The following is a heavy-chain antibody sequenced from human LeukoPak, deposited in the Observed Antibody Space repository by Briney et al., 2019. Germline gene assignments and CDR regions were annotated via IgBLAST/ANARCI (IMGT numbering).Heavy chain of an antibody. CDR1: GGSISSYY. CDR2: IFTSGWT. CDR3: ATSHDVKTAPYDL. J-gene: IGHJ5*02. D-gene: IGHD2-21*01. V-gene: IGHV4-4*09. Sequence: SETLSLTCTVSGGSISSYYWSWVRQSPGKGLEWIGYIFTSGWTDYNPSLKSRVTMSVDTSKNQLSMELRFLTAADTAVYYCATSHDVKTAPYDLWGQGTLVAVSS.